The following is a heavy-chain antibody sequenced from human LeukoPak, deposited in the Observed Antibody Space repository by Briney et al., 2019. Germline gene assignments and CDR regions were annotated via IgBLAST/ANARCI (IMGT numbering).Heavy chain of an antibody. D-gene: IGHD6-13*01. CDR3: ARAIAAGGVDY. Sequence: GGSLTLSCAASGFTFSGYSMNWVRQPPGKGLEWVSSISSGSYIYYADSVKGRFTISRDNAKNSLYLQMNSLRAEDTAVFYCARAIAAGGVDYWGQGTLVTVSS. J-gene: IGHJ4*02. V-gene: IGHV3-21*01. CDR2: ISSGSYI. CDR1: GFTFSGYS.